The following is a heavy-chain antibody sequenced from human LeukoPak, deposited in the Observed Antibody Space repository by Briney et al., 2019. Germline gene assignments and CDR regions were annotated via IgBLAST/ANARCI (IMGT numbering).Heavy chain of an antibody. CDR2: IGPSGDKT. V-gene: IGHV3-23*01. D-gene: IGHD5-24*01. J-gene: IGHJ4*02. CDR3: ARDLGWLQLCF. CDR1: GFTVSSNS. Sequence: GGSLRLSCTVSGFTVSSNSMSWVRQGPGKGLEWVSGIGPSGDKTYYADAVKGRFTISRDNSKNTFYLSMNILRAEDTATYYCARDLGWLQLCFGGQGTLITVSS.